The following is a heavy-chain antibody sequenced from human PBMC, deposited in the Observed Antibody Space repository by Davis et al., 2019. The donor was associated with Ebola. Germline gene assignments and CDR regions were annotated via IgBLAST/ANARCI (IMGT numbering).Heavy chain of an antibody. V-gene: IGHV3-30-3*01. CDR2: ISYDGSNK. CDR1: GFTFSSYA. Sequence: GESLKISCAASGFTFSSYAMHWVRQAPGKGLEWVAVISYDGSNKYYADSVKGRFTISRDNGKNSLYLQMNSLRAEDTAVYYCARDADPYSSSWSYGMDVWGQGTTVTVSS. CDR3: ARDADPYSSSWSYGMDV. J-gene: IGHJ6*02. D-gene: IGHD6-13*01.